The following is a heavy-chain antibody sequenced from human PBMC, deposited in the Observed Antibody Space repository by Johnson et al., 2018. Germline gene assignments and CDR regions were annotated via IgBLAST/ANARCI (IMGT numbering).Heavy chain of an antibody. D-gene: IGHD2-8*01. CDR3: ARPDSLNWGMDV. J-gene: IGHJ6*02. Sequence: QVQLVQSGAEVKKPGASGKISCKASGYTFINYYLHWVRQAPGQGPEWVGAIDPTGGSTRFAQTFQDRVSMTRAASPTTVYMELYSLKSEDTAVYYCARPDSLNWGMDVWGQGTTVTVSS. CDR1: GYTFINYY. V-gene: IGHV1-46*01. CDR2: IDPTGGST.